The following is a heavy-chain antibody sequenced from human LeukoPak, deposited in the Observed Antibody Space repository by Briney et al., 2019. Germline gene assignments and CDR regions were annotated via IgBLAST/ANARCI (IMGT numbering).Heavy chain of an antibody. D-gene: IGHD5-18*01. CDR3: ARAMGRYSYGSTSDALDY. CDR1: GFTFSSYW. J-gene: IGHJ4*02. V-gene: IGHV3-74*01. Sequence: GGSLRLSCAASGFTFSSYWMHWVRQAPGKGLVWVSRINSDGSSTSYADSVKGRFTISRDNAKNTLYLQMNSLRAEDTAVYYCARAMGRYSYGSTSDALDYWGQGTLVTVSS. CDR2: INSDGSST.